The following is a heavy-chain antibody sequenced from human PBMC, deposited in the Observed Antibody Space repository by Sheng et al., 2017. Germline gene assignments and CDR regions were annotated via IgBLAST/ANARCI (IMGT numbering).Heavy chain of an antibody. D-gene: IGHD6-13*01. CDR3: ARDSSHVYIAAAGSDY. J-gene: IGHJ4*02. Sequence: EVQLVESGGGLVQPGGSLRLSCAASGFTFSSYWMSWVRQAPGKGLEWVAKIKQDGSEKYYVDSVKGRFTISRDNAKNSLSLHMYSLRAEDTAVYYCARDSSHVYIAAAGSDYWGQGTLVTVSS. CDR1: GFTFSSYW. V-gene: IGHV3-7*01. CDR2: IKQDGSEK.